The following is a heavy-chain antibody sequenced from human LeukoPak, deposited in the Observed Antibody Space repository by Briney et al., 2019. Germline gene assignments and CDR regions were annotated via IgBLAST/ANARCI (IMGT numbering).Heavy chain of an antibody. CDR2: IYHSGST. V-gene: IGHV4-30-2*01. CDR1: GGSIGSGGYS. D-gene: IGHD2-21*02. J-gene: IGHJ4*02. CDR3: ARWTYCGGDCYFFDY. Sequence: SETLSLTCAVSGGSIGSGGYSWSWIRQPPGKGLEWIGYIYHSGSTYYNPSLKSRVTISVDRSKNQFSLKLSSVTAADTAVYYCARWTYCGGDCYFFDYWGQGTLVTVSS.